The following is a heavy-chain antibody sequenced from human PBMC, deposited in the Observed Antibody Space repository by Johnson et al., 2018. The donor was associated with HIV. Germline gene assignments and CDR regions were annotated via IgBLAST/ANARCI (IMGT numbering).Heavy chain of an antibody. D-gene: IGHD2-15*01. CDR3: ARDLGRPDAFDV. Sequence: VQLVESGGGLVQPGGSLRLSCAASGFTFSNYAMTWVRKSPGKGLEWVSTISVSGDSTYYADSVKGRFTISREKSKNTLYVQMNSLRVEDTAVYYCARDLGRPDAFDVWGQGTMVTVSS. CDR2: ISVSGDST. V-gene: IGHV3-23*04. J-gene: IGHJ3*01. CDR1: GFTFSNYA.